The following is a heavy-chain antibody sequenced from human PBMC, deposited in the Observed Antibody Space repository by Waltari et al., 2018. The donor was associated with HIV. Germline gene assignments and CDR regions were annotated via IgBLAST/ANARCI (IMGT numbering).Heavy chain of an antibody. D-gene: IGHD3-3*02. CDR1: GGPITRGIFS. CDR3: ARLSGSKGFDY. J-gene: IGHJ4*01. V-gene: IGHV4-61*02. CDR2: IYSSGSV. Sequence: QVQLQESGPGLLKPSQTLSLTCTVSGGPITRGIFSWRWIRQSAGKTLEWIGSIYSSGSVNYNSSVESRVTISRDTSKNQFSLLLTSVTAADSAIYYCARLSGSKGFDYWGQGTLVTVSS.